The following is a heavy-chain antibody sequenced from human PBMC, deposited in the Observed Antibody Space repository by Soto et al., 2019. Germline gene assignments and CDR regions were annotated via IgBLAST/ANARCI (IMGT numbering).Heavy chain of an antibody. D-gene: IGHD3-22*01. CDR2: IYYSGST. CDR3: ARELARYYDSSGYLDY. CDR1: GGSISSGDYY. J-gene: IGHJ4*02. V-gene: IGHV4-30-4*01. Sequence: SETLSLTCTVSGGSISSGDYYWSWIRQPPGKGLEWIGYIYYSGSTYYNPSLKSRVTISVDTSKNQFSLKLSSVTAADTAVYYCARELARYYDSSGYLDYWGQGTLVTVSS.